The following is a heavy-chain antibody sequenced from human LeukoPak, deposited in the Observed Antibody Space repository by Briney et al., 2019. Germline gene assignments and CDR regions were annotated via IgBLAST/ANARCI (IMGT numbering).Heavy chain of an antibody. Sequence: SVKVSCKASGGTFSSYATSWVRQAPGQGLEWMGRIIPILGIANYAQKFQGRVTITADKSTSTAYMELSSLRSEDTAVYYCARGSAVAGSSDAFDIWGQGTMVTVSS. CDR3: ARGSAVAGSSDAFDI. J-gene: IGHJ3*02. D-gene: IGHD6-19*01. V-gene: IGHV1-69*04. CDR1: GGTFSSYA. CDR2: IIPILGIA.